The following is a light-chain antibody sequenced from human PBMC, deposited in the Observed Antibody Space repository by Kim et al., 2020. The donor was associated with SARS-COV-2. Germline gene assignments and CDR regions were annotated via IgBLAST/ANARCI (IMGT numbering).Light chain of an antibody. V-gene: IGKV3-20*01. J-gene: IGKJ1*01. Sequence: SPGERATLSCRASHSVDSDYLAWYQQKPGQAPRLLIYGASSRAPGIPDRVSGSGSGTDFTLTISRLEPEDFAVYYCQQFGSSPQTFGQGTKVDIK. CDR2: GAS. CDR1: HSVDSDY. CDR3: QQFGSSPQT.